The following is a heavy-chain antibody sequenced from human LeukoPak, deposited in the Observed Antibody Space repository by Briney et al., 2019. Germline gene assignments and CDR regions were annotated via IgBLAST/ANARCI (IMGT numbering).Heavy chain of an antibody. CDR1: GFTFSSYW. Sequence: GGSLRLSCAASGFTFSSYWMHWVRQAPGKGLVWVSRISTDGIGTTYADSVKGRFTISRDNAKNTLFLQMNSLRAEDTAVYYCARWASGSVTFDYWGQGALVTVSS. CDR2: ISTDGIGT. D-gene: IGHD3-10*01. CDR3: ARWASGSVTFDY. J-gene: IGHJ4*02. V-gene: IGHV3-74*01.